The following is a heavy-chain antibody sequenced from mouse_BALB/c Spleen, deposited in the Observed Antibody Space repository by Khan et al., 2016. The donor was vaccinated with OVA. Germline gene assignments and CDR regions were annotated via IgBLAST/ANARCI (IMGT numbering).Heavy chain of an antibody. D-gene: IGHD1-1*01. V-gene: IGHV1-20*02. Sequence: EVQLQEPGPELVKPGASVKISCTASGYSFTGYFMNWVMQSHGKSLEWIGRINPHIGEAFYNQKFKGKATLTVDESSSTAHMELLSLASEDSAVYYCARKNGSDFDYWGQGTTLTVSS. J-gene: IGHJ2*01. CDR3: ARKNGSDFDY. CDR2: INPHIGEA. CDR1: GYSFTGYF.